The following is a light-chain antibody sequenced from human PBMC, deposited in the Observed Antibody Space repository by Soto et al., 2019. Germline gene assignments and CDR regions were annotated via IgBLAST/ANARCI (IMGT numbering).Light chain of an antibody. Sequence: LTQPPSVSGSPGQSVTISCTGTSSDVGSYNRVSWYQQPPGTAPKLIIYEVSNRPSGVPDRFSGSKSGNTASLTISGLQAEDEADYYCSSYTSSSTPCVFGTGTKVTVL. CDR1: SSDVGSYNR. J-gene: IGLJ1*01. CDR3: SSYTSSSTPCV. V-gene: IGLV2-18*02. CDR2: EVS.